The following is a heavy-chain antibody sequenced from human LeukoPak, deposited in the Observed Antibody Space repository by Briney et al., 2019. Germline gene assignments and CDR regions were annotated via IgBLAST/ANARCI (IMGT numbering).Heavy chain of an antibody. V-gene: IGHV3-74*01. CDR3: ARWYSSGWCSDY. CDR2: INSDGSST. Sequence: PGGSLRLSCAASGFTFSSYWMHWVRQAPGKGLVWVSRINSDGSSTSYADSVKGRFTISRDNAKNMLYLQMNSLRAEDTAVYYCARWYSSGWCSDYWGQGTLVTVSS. J-gene: IGHJ4*02. CDR1: GFTFSSYW. D-gene: IGHD6-19*01.